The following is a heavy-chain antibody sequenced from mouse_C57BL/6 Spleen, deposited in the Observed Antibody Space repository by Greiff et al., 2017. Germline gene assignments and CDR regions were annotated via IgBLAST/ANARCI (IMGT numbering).Heavy chain of an antibody. D-gene: IGHD1-1*01. CDR1: GFTFSSYT. CDR3: ARLSITTVVATRSYAMDY. Sequence: EVQGVESGGGLVKPGGSLKLSCAASGFTFSSYTMSWVRQTPEKRLEWVATISGGGGNTYYPDSVKGRFTISRDNAKNTLYLQMSSLRSEDTALYYGARLSITTVVATRSYAMDYWGKGTSVTVSS. CDR2: ISGGGGNT. J-gene: IGHJ4*01. V-gene: IGHV5-9*01.